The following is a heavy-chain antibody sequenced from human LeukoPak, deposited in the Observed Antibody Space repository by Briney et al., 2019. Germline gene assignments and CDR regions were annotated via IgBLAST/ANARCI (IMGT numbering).Heavy chain of an antibody. Sequence: ASVKVSCKASGYTFTGYGISWVRQAPGQGLEWMGWISAYNGNTNYAQKLQGRVTMTTDTSTSTAYMELRSLRSDDTAVYYCARDRPRYCSSTSCYGWFDPWGQGTLVTVSS. D-gene: IGHD2-2*01. CDR3: ARDRPRYCSSTSCYGWFDP. CDR2: ISAYNGNT. CDR1: GYTFTGYG. V-gene: IGHV1-18*01. J-gene: IGHJ5*02.